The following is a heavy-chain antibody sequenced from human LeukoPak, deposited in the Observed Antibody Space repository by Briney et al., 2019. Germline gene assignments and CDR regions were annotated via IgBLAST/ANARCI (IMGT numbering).Heavy chain of an antibody. CDR1: GGTFSCYA. D-gene: IGHD6-6*01. CDR3: AEGLLAARPNY. CDR2: IIPIFGTA. Sequence: SVKVSCKASGGTFSCYAISWVRQAPGQGLEWMGGIIPIFGTANYAQKFQGRVTITTDESTSTAYMELSSLRSEDTAVYYCAEGLLAARPNYWGQGTLVTVSS. V-gene: IGHV1-69*05. J-gene: IGHJ4*02.